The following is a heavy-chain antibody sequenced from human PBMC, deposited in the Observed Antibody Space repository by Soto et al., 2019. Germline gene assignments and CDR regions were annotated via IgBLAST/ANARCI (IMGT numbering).Heavy chain of an antibody. CDR2: FVPMFSSS. V-gene: IGHV1-69*01. J-gene: IGHJ4*02. CDR1: GTTFTSYG. D-gene: IGHD1-1*01. Sequence: QVQLVQSGAEVKKPGSSVNVSCKASGTTFTSYGIHWVRQAPGQGLEWMGGFVPMFSSSNYAQKFQGRLTLVADESTNTAYMELGSLRADDSAIYYCARTGGTYYFDHWGQGTLVTVSS. CDR3: ARTGGTYYFDH.